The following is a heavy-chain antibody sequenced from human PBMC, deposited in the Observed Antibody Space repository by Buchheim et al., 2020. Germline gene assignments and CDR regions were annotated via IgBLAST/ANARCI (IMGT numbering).Heavy chain of an antibody. D-gene: IGHD6-19*01. Sequence: QVQLVESGGGVVQPGRSLRLSCAASGFTFSSYXMHWVRQAPGKGLEWVAVISYDGSNKYYADSVKGRFTXSRDNSKNTLYLQMNSLRAEDTAVYYCAKGVYSSGWRYYYYYYGMDVWGQGTT. CDR2: ISYDGSNK. CDR1: GFTFSSYX. J-gene: IGHJ6*02. CDR3: AKGVYSSGWRYYYYYYGMDV. V-gene: IGHV3-30*18.